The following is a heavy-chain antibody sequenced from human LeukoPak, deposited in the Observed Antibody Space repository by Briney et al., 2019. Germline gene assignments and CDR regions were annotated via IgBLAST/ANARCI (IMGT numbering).Heavy chain of an antibody. CDR1: GFTVSSNS. CDR3: ARRAGDYSHPYDY. D-gene: IGHD3-22*01. CDR2: IYTTGRT. Sequence: GGSLRLSCAASGFTVSSNSMSWVRQAPGKGLEWVSFIYTTGRTHNSDSVKGRFTISRDSSKNTLYLQMNSLRAEDTAVYYCARRAGDYSHPYDYWGQGTLVTVSS. V-gene: IGHV3-53*01. J-gene: IGHJ4*02.